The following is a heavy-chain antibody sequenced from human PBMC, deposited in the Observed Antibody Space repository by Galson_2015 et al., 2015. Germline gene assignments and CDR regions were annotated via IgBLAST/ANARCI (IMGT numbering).Heavy chain of an antibody. CDR2: ISGGGSNK. CDR1: GMTFENYL. CDR3: AKSLGNTVSTRGFDM. V-gene: IGHV3-23*01. D-gene: IGHD4-17*01. J-gene: IGHJ3*02. Sequence: SLRLSCAASGMTFENYLMSWVRQAPGKGLEWVSSISGGGSNKFYADSAKGRFTISRDNSKNTLYLQMNTLRAEDTAVYYCAKSLGNTVSTRGFDMWGRGTMVTVSS.